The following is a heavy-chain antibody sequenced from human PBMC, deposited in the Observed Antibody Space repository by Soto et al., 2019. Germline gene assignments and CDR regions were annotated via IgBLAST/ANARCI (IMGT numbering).Heavy chain of an antibody. D-gene: IGHD4-17*01. CDR3: AAGVTTFDY. J-gene: IGHJ4*02. V-gene: IGHV1-24*01. Sequence: GASVKVSCKVSGTSLSGLPMHWVRQAPGKGLEWMGSLDYEEGERSFAHRFQGRLTVTEDTSTDTAYMELSSLMSEDTAVYYCAAGVTTFDYWGQGTLVTGS. CDR1: GTSLSGLP. CDR2: LDYEEGER.